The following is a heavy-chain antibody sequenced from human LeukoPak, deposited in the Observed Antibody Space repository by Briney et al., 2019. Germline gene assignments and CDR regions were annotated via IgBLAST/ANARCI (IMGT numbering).Heavy chain of an antibody. V-gene: IGHV3-48*03. CDR3: ARGHCSSTSCRKPYYFDY. CDR1: GLTFSSYE. J-gene: IGHJ4*02. CDR2: ISSSGSTI. Sequence: GGSLRLSCAASGLTFSSYEMNWVRQAPGKGLEWVSYISSSGSTIYYADSVKGRFTISRDNAKNSLYLQMNSLRAEDTAVYYCARGHCSSTSCRKPYYFDYWGQGTLVTVSS. D-gene: IGHD2-2*01.